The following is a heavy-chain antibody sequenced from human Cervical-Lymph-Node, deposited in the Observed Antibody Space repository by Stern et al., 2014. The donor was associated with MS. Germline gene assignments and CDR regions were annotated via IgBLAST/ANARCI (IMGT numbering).Heavy chain of an antibody. CDR1: GFTLRSYG. V-gene: IGHV3-30*18. D-gene: IGHD2-15*01. J-gene: IGHJ6*02. Sequence: QVQLVQSGGGVVQPGRSLRLSCAASGFTLRSYGMHWGRQAPGKGQGWVWVMSNDGNEKYYTDSVKGRFTISRDNSKNTLYLQMNSLRTEDTAVYYCAKDRLFCSGGGCYAMDVWGQGTTVTVSS. CDR3: AKDRLFCSGGGCYAMDV. CDR2: MSNDGNEK.